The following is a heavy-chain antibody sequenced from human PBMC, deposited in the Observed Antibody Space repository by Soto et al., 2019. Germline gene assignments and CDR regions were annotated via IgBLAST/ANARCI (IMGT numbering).Heavy chain of an antibody. D-gene: IGHD3-22*01. CDR2: INPSGGST. CDR1: GYTFTIYY. J-gene: IGHJ4*02. CDR3: AKDEYYYSRSGYYIFDS. Sequence: GASVKVSCKASGYTFTIYYIHWVRQAPGQGLEWMGIINPSGGSTTYAQKFQGRVTMTRDTSTSTVYMELNSLRPEDTALYYCAKDEYYYSRSGYYIFDSWGQGTLVTVSS. V-gene: IGHV1-46*01.